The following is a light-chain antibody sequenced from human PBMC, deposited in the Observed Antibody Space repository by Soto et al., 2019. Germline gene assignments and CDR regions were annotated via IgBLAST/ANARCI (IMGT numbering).Light chain of an antibody. CDR2: GAT. CDR3: QQYNNWPPWT. J-gene: IGKJ1*01. CDR1: QIVSSY. Sequence: EIGLAQTPATLSLSAGESATVSCRTWQIVSSYLAWYQQKPGHAPSLLIYGATTRASDIPARFSGSGSGTEFTLTISSLQSEDFAVYYCQQYNNWPPWTFGQGTKV. V-gene: IGKV3-15*01.